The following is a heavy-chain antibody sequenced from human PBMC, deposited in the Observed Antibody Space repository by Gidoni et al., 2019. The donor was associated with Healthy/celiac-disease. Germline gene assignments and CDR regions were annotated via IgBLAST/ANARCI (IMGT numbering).Heavy chain of an antibody. CDR3: AHSSELKLEPYGWFDP. Sequence: QITLKESGPTLVKPTQTLTLTCTFSGFSLSTSAVGVGWIRQPPGKALEWLALIYWDDDKRYSPSLKSRLTITKDTSKNQVVLTMTNMDPVDTATYYCAHSSELKLEPYGWFDPWGQGTLVTVSS. CDR1: GFSLSTSAVG. CDR2: IYWDDDK. V-gene: IGHV2-5*02. J-gene: IGHJ5*02. D-gene: IGHD1-1*01.